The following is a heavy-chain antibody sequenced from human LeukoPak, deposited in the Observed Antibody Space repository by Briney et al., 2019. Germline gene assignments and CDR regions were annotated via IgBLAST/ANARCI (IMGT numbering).Heavy chain of an antibody. D-gene: IGHD3-22*01. CDR3: ARGINWPRWYYYDSSGANWFDP. CDR2: INHSGST. J-gene: IGHJ5*02. Sequence: PSETLSLTCAVYGGSFSGYYWSWIRQPPGKGLEWIGEINHSGSTNYNPYLKSRVTISVDTSKNQFSLKLSSVTAADTAVYYCARGINWPRWYYYDSSGANWFDPWGQGTLVTVSS. V-gene: IGHV4-34*01. CDR1: GGSFSGYY.